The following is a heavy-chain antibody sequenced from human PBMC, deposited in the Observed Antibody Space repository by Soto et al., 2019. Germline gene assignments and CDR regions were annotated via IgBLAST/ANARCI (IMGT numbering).Heavy chain of an antibody. Sequence: ASVKVSCKASGGTFSSYTISWVRQAPGQGLEWMGRIIPILGIANYAQKFQGRVTITADKSTSTAYMELSSLRSEDTAVYYCARVRYDILPGNWFDPWGQGTLVTVS. CDR1: GGTFSSYT. J-gene: IGHJ5*02. D-gene: IGHD3-9*01. CDR2: IIPILGIA. CDR3: ARVRYDILPGNWFDP. V-gene: IGHV1-69*02.